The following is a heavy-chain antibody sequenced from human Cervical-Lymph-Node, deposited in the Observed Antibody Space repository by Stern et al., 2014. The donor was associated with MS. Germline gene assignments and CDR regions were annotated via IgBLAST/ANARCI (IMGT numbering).Heavy chain of an antibody. CDR3: ARSAFSKYTTGWYFYGMDV. CDR2: TWYAGSND. J-gene: IGHJ6*02. CDR1: GFTFSNFG. Sequence: QVQLVQSGGGVVQPGRSLRLSCAASGFTFSNFGIHWVRRAPGKGLEWVAATWYAGSNDYYADSVKGRFTISRDNSKRTLYLQMSSLRAEDTAVYYCARSAFSKYTTGWYFYGMDVWGLGTTVAVSS. V-gene: IGHV3-33*01. D-gene: IGHD6-19*01.